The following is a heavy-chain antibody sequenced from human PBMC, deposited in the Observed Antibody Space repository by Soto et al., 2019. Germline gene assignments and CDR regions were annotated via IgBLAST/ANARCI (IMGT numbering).Heavy chain of an antibody. CDR3: TRDGP. V-gene: IGHV3-48*01. CDR2: ISDSGSTI. CDR1: GFPFSSYA. Sequence: EVQLVESGGGLVQPGGSLRLSCAASGFPFSSYAMNWVRQTPDKGLEWLSYISDSGSTIHYADSVKGRFTISRDNAKNSLYLQMNSLRADDTAVYYCTRDGPWGQGTLVTVSS. J-gene: IGHJ5*02.